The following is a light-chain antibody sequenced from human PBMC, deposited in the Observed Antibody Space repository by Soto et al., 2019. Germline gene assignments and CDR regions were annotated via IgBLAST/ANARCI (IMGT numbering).Light chain of an antibody. V-gene: IGLV2-23*03. CDR3: CSSAGSRSFVV. Sequence: QSVLTQPASVSGSPGQSITISCTGTSSDVGSYNLVSWYQQHPGKAPKLIIYEGSKRPSGVSNRFSGSKSGNTASLTISGLQAEDEADYYCCSSAGSRSFVVFGGGTKLTVL. CDR1: SSDVGSYNL. CDR2: EGS. J-gene: IGLJ2*01.